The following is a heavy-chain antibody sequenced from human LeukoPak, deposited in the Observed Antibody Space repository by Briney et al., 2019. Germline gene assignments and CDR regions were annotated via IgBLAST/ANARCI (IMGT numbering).Heavy chain of an antibody. CDR2: IIPIFGTA. CDR3: VSLNYYDSSGRDYYYYYMDV. V-gene: IGHV1-69*05. Sequence: SVKVSCKASGGTFSSYAISWVRQAPGQGLEWMGGIIPIFGTANYAQKFQGRVTITTDESTSTAYMELSSLRSEDTAVYYCVSLNYYDSSGRDYYYYYMDVWGKGTTVTVSS. J-gene: IGHJ6*03. D-gene: IGHD3-22*01. CDR1: GGTFSSYA.